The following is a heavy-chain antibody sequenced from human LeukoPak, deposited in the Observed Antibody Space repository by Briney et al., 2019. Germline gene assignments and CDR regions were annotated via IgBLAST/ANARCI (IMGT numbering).Heavy chain of an antibody. Sequence: SETLSLTCSVSGGSISSYYWSWIRQPPGKGLEWIGYIYASGSTDYNPSLKTRVTISLDTSKNQFSLKLSSVTAADTALYYCARHWGYDRSGYYFLDAFDIWGQGTMVTVSS. J-gene: IGHJ3*02. V-gene: IGHV4-4*09. CDR1: GGSISSYY. CDR3: ARHWGYDRSGYYFLDAFDI. CDR2: IYASGST. D-gene: IGHD3-22*01.